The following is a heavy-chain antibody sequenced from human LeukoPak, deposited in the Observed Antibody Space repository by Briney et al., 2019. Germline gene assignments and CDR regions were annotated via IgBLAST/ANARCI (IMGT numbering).Heavy chain of an antibody. J-gene: IGHJ5*01. V-gene: IGHV4-34*01. D-gene: IGHD2-8*01. CDR1: GGSISSYY. CDR3: VLAPNSNWFDF. CDR2: INHSGST. Sequence: SETLSLTCTVSGGSISSYYWSWIRQPPGKGLEWIGEINHSGSTNYNPSLKSRVTISVDTSKNQFSLKLSSVTAADTAVYFCVLAPNSNWFDFWGPGTLVTVSS.